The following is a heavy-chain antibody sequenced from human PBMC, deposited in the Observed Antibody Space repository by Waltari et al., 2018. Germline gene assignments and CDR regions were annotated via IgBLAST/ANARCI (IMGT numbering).Heavy chain of an antibody. CDR1: GYIFSNYG. Sequence: QLVQSGAEVKKPGDSVKVSCKASGYIFSNYGITWVRKAPGQGLEWMGWINPYNGDTKYEQNLQGRVTMTTDTSTTTAYMEIRTLRSDDTAIYYCARDDVDSSNFGGFWGQGTLVTVSS. D-gene: IGHD6-13*01. V-gene: IGHV1-18*01. J-gene: IGHJ4*02. CDR3: ARDDVDSSNFGGF. CDR2: INPYNGDT.